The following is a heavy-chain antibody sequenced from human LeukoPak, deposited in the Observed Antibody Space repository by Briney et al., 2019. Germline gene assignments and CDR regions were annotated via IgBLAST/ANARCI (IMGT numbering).Heavy chain of an antibody. Sequence: GGSLRLSCAASGFTFSSYSMNWVRQAPGKGLEWASSISSSSSYIYYADSVKGRFTISRDNAKNSLYLQMNSLRAEDTAVYYCAREAVGYSYGSHWGQGTLVTVSS. CDR1: GFTFSSYS. CDR2: ISSSSSYI. J-gene: IGHJ4*02. V-gene: IGHV3-21*01. CDR3: AREAVGYSYGSH. D-gene: IGHD5-18*01.